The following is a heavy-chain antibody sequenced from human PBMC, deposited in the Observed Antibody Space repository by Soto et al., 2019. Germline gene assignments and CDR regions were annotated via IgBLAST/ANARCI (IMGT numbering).Heavy chain of an antibody. CDR3: AKEGRGEYCTNSVCHSYDYGMNV. D-gene: IGHD2-8*01. Sequence: GGSLRLSCAASGCTFDDYAMHWVRQAPGKGLEWVSGISWNSDSIAYADSVKGRFTISRDNAKNSLYLQMNSLSTEDTALYYCAKEGRGEYCTNSVCHSYDYGMNVWGQGTTVTVSS. V-gene: IGHV3-9*01. CDR1: GCTFDDYA. CDR2: ISWNSDSI. J-gene: IGHJ6*02.